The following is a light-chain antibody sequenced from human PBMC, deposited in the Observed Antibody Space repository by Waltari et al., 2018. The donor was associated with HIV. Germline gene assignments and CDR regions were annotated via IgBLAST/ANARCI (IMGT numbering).Light chain of an antibody. CDR2: NND. CDR3: ATWDDGLSGWV. CDR1: ASNIGGNT. Sequence: QSVVTQPPSASGTPGQRVTMSCSGSASNIGGNTVNWYQPLPHTAPNFLIENNDERPSGCPDRFSASKTGTSASLDISGLQSEDEADYYRATWDDGLSGWVFGGGTKLTVL. J-gene: IGLJ3*02. V-gene: IGLV1-44*01.